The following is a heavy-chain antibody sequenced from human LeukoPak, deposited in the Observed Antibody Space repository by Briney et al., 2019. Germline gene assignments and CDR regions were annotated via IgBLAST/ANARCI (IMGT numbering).Heavy chain of an antibody. D-gene: IGHD3-22*01. V-gene: IGHV3-48*03. CDR1: GFPFSIYE. Sequence: PGGSLTLSCVVSGFPFSIYEMNWVRQAPGKGLEWVSNIGSSGTTLYYADSVKGRFSISRDNAKSSLYLQMNSLRVEDTAVYYCALLAVVSHFDYWGQGALVTVSS. CDR3: ALLAVVSHFDY. CDR2: IGSSGTTL. J-gene: IGHJ4*02.